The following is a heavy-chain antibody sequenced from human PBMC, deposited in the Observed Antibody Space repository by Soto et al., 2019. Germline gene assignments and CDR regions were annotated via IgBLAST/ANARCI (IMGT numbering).Heavy chain of an antibody. D-gene: IGHD3-3*01. CDR2: IYYSGST. Sequence: SETLSLTCTVSGGSISSGGYYWSWIRQHPGKGLEWIGHIYYSGSTYYNPSLKSRVTISVDTSESQFSLKLISVTAADTAVYYCGGGYYMVDYWGQGSLVTVSS. CDR1: GGSISSGGYY. V-gene: IGHV4-31*03. J-gene: IGHJ4*02. CDR3: GGGYYMVDY.